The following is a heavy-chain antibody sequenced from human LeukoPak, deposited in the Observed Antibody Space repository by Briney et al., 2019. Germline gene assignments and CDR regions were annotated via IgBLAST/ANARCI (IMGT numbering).Heavy chain of an antibody. Sequence: SETLSLTCTVSGGSISSYYWSWIRQPPGMGLEWIGYIYYTGSTNYNPSLKSRVTISVDTSKNQFSLKLSSVTAADTAVYYCARDLLGGAPDYWGQGTLVTVSS. J-gene: IGHJ4*02. D-gene: IGHD1-26*01. CDR2: IYYTGST. CDR1: GGSISSYY. CDR3: ARDLLGGAPDY. V-gene: IGHV4-59*12.